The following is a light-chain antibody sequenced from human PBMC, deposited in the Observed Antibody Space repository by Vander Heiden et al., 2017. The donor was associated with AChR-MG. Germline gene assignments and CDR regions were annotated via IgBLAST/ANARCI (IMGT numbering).Light chain of an antibody. CDR2: DAS. V-gene: IGKV3-11*01. Sequence: EIVLTQSPATLSLSPGERATLSCRASQSVSRNLAWYQHKPGQAPRLLIYDASNRATGIPARFSGSGSGTDFTLTISSLEPEDFAVYFCQQRSNGPPSLTFGGGTKLEIK. CDR3: QQRSNGPPSLT. CDR1: QSVSRN. J-gene: IGKJ4*01.